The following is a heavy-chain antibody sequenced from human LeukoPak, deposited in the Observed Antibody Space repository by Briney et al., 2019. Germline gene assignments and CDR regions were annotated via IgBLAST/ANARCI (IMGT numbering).Heavy chain of an antibody. CDR1: GYTVISNY. Sequence: GGSLRLSCAASGYTVISNYMSWVRQAPGKGLEWVSVIYSGGSTYYADSVKGRFTISRDNSKNTLYLQMNSLRAEDTAVYYCAKRLITVTTWFDYWGQGTLVTVSS. CDR3: AKRLITVTTWFDY. CDR2: IYSGGST. D-gene: IGHD4-17*01. J-gene: IGHJ4*02. V-gene: IGHV3-66*01.